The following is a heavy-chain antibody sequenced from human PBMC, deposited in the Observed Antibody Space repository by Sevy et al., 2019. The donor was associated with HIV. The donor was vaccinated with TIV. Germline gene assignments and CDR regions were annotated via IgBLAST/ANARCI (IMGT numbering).Heavy chain of an antibody. CDR2: ISYDGSNK. CDR3: ARDRPPAKHAGSSSSSVYYGMDV. CDR1: GFTFSSYA. J-gene: IGHJ6*02. D-gene: IGHD6-6*01. Sequence: GGSLRLSCAASGFTFSSYAMHWVRQAPGKGLEWVAVISYDGSNKYYADSVKGRFTISRDNSKNTLYLQMNSLRAEDTAVYYCARDRPPAKHAGSSSSSVYYGMDVWGQGTAVTVSS. V-gene: IGHV3-30-3*01.